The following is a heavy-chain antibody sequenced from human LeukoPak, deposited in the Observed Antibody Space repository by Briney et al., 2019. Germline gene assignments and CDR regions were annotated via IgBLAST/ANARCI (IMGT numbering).Heavy chain of an antibody. CDR1: GGSISSYY. CDR2: ISYSGST. Sequence: SETLSLTCTVSGGSISSYYWSWIRQPPGKGLEWIGYISYSGSTNYNPSLKSRVTISVDTSKTQFSLKLSSVTAADTAVYYCARDRQATTAYDAFDIWGRGTMVTVSS. J-gene: IGHJ3*02. D-gene: IGHD4-17*01. CDR3: ARDRQATTAYDAFDI. V-gene: IGHV4-59*01.